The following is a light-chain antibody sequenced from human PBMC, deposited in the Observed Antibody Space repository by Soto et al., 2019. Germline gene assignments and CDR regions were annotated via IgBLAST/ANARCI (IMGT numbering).Light chain of an antibody. V-gene: IGLV7-46*01. J-gene: IGLJ2*01. CDR3: LVFSDGARLV. Sequence: QAVVTQEPSLTVSPGGTGTLTCGSSTGAVTSGHYPYWFQQKPGQAPRTLIYDISKKHSWTPARFSGSLLGGKAALTLSGAQPEDEAEYYCLVFSDGARLVFGGWTKLTVL. CDR1: TGAVTSGHY. CDR2: DIS.